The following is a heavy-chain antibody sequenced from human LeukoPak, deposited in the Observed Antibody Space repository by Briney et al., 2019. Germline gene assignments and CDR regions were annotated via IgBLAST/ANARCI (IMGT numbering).Heavy chain of an antibody. Sequence: TGGSLRLSCAASGFSFSNYAMSWVRQAPGKGLEWVPAISGGGGTTYYTDSVKGRFTISRDNSKNTLYLQMNSLRAEDTAVYYCAREGLYYYDSSGYDDAFDIWGQGTMVTVSS. CDR1: GFSFSNYA. D-gene: IGHD3-22*01. V-gene: IGHV3-23*01. CDR2: ISGGGGTT. CDR3: AREGLYYYDSSGYDDAFDI. J-gene: IGHJ3*02.